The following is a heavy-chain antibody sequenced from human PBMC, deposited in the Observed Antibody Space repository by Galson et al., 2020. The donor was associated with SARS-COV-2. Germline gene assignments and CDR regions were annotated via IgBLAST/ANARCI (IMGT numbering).Heavy chain of an antibody. CDR3: ARSFGGWYSN. V-gene: IGHV5-51*01. CDR2: IYPGDSDT. J-gene: IGHJ4*02. Sequence: HGESLKISCKGSGYSFTNFWIAWVRQMPGKGLEWMGIIYPGDSDTTYSPSFQGQVTISADKSISTAYLQWNSLKASDTAMYYCARSFGGWYSNWGQGTLLTVSS. D-gene: IGHD6-19*01. CDR1: GYSFTNFW.